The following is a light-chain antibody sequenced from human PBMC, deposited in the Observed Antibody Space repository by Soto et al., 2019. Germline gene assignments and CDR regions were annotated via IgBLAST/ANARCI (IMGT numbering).Light chain of an antibody. Sequence: EIVLPQSPGTLSLSPGERATLSCRASQSVSSNFLAWYQEKLGQAPRRLIYGASKRATGIPDRFSGSGSGTDFTLTISRLEPEDFAVYYCRQYGTSLGFPVGGGTKVDIK. CDR1: QSVSSNF. J-gene: IGKJ4*01. CDR3: RQYGTSLGFP. V-gene: IGKV3-20*01. CDR2: GAS.